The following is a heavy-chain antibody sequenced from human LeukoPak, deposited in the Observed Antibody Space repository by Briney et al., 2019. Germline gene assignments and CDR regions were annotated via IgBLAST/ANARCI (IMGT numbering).Heavy chain of an antibody. CDR3: ARSGMGPYYYYYMDV. D-gene: IGHD1-14*01. CDR2: ISSSSSYI. J-gene: IGHJ6*03. V-gene: IGHV3-21*01. Sequence: GGSLRLSCAASGFTFSSYSMNWVRQAPGKGLEWVSSISSSSSYIYYADSVKGRFTISRDNAKNSLYLQMNSLRAEDTAVYYCARSGMGPYYYYYMDVWGKGTTVTISS. CDR1: GFTFSSYS.